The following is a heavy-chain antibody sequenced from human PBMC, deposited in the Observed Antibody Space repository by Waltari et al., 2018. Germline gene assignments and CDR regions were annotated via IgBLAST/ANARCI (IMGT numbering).Heavy chain of an antibody. CDR3: TRSTSSGEQIHFDY. CDR2: IFNGGAT. J-gene: IGHJ4*02. Sequence: QVQLQESGPRLVKPSETLSLTCTVSGGSIDRDYWTWVRQTPGKGLEWVGYIFNGGATNYDPSLMSRVSISLDVANGQFSLNLMSVTAADTAVYFCTRSTSSGEQIHFDYWGRGILVTVSS. CDR1: GGSIDRDY. V-gene: IGHV4-59*01. D-gene: IGHD1-26*01.